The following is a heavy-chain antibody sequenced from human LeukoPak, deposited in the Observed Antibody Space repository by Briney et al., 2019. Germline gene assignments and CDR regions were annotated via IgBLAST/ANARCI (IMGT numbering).Heavy chain of an antibody. CDR3: ARVGRESSTGWLDY. CDR2: INVKSGAT. CDR1: GYTFIDYY. D-gene: IGHD6-19*01. J-gene: IGHJ4*02. Sequence: ASVKVSCKASGYTFIDYYFNWVRQAPGQGPEWMGRINVKSGATDYAQKFQGRVTVTRDTSISTAYMGLSSLRSDDTAVYYCARVGRESSTGWLDYWGQGTLVTVSS. V-gene: IGHV1-2*06.